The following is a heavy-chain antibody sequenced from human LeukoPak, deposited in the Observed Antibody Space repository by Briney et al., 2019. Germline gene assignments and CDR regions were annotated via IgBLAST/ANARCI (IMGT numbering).Heavy chain of an antibody. CDR3: ASPGPTGYSYGQFDY. CDR1: GFTFSSYE. Sequence: PGGSLRLSCAASGFTFSSYEMNWVRQAPGKGLEWVSYISSSGSTIYYADSVKGRFTISRDNAKNSLYLQMNSLRAEDTAVYYCASPGPTGYSYGQFDYWGQGTLVTVSS. J-gene: IGHJ4*02. V-gene: IGHV3-48*03. CDR2: ISSSGSTI. D-gene: IGHD5-18*01.